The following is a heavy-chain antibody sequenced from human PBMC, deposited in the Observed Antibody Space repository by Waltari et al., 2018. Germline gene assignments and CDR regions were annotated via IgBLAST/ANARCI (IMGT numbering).Heavy chain of an antibody. J-gene: IGHJ4*02. CDR2: ISSSSSYI. CDR1: GFTFSSYS. CDR3: ARRIAAAAFDY. D-gene: IGHD6-13*01. V-gene: IGHV3-21*01. Sequence: EVQLVESGGGLVKPGGSLRLSCAASGFTFSSYSMNWVRQAPGKGVELVSSISSSSSYIYYADSVKGRFTISRDNAKNSLYLQMNSLRAEDTAVYYCARRIAAAAFDYWGQGTLVTVSS.